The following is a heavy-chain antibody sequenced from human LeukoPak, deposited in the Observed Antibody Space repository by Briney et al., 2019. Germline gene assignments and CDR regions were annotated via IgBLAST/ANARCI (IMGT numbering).Heavy chain of an antibody. CDR2: IKEDGSEK. V-gene: IGHV3-7*01. Sequence: GGSLRLSCAAAGFTFSRYWMSWVRQAKGKGLECVAKIKEDGSEKHYVDSVKGRFTISRDNAKNSLYLQMNSLRAEDTAVYYCARGGVGLVTPVYFDYWGQGTLVTVSS. D-gene: IGHD3-9*01. J-gene: IGHJ4*02. CDR1: GFTFSRYW. CDR3: ARGGVGLVTPVYFDY.